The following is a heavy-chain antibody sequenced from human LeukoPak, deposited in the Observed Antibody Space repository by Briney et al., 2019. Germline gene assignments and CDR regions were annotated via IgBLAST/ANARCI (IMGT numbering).Heavy chain of an antibody. CDR2: IIPIFGTA. CDR1: GGTFSSYA. D-gene: IGHD5-24*01. CDR3: ARARRVYGYKLKGYYYYYMTS. Sequence: GASVKVSCKASGGTFSSYAISWVRQAPGQGLEWMGGIIPIFGTANYAQKFQGRVTITTDESTSTAYMELSSLRSEDTAVYYCARARRVYGYKLKGYYYYYMTSGAKGPRSPSP. J-gene: IGHJ6*03. V-gene: IGHV1-69*05.